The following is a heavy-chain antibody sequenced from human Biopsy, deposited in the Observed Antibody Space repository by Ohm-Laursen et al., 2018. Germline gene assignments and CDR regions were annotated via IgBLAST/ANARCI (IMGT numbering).Heavy chain of an antibody. CDR3: ARVLLPAAAVHYGMDV. CDR1: GFTFCRYS. V-gene: IGHV3-21*01. Sequence: SLRLSCASSGFTFCRYSMHWVRQAPGKGLEWVSYISSSSNFIYYGDSVKGRFTISRDNAKNSLYLQMNSLRAEDTAVYYCARVLLPAAAVHYGMDVWGQGTTVTVSS. CDR2: ISSSSNFI. J-gene: IGHJ6*02. D-gene: IGHD2-2*01.